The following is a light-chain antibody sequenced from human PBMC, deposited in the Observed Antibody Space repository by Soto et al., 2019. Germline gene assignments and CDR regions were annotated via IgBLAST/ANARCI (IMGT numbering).Light chain of an antibody. CDR2: AGS. V-gene: IGLV2-23*01. Sequence: QSALTQPASVSGSPGQSITISCTGTSSDVGSYNLVSWYQQYAGKAPKLMIYAGSKRPSGVSDRFSGSKSGNTASLTISGLQAEDEADYYCCSYAGSQGTNCIFGTGTKLTVL. CDR1: SSDVGSYNL. CDR3: CSYAGSQGTNCI. J-gene: IGLJ1*01.